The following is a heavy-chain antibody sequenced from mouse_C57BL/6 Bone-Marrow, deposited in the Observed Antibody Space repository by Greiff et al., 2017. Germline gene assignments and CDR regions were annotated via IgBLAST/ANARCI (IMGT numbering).Heavy chain of an antibody. CDR1: GYSFTDYN. D-gene: IGHD1-1*01. V-gene: IGHV1-39*01. Sequence: VHVKQSGPELVKPGASVKISCKASGYSFTDYNMNWVKQSNGKSLEWIGVINPNYGTTSYNQKFKGKDTLTVDQSSTTAYMQLNSLTSEDSAVYYCARYYGSSYGYFDVWGTGTTVTVSS. CDR3: ARYYGSSYGYFDV. CDR2: INPNYGTT. J-gene: IGHJ1*03.